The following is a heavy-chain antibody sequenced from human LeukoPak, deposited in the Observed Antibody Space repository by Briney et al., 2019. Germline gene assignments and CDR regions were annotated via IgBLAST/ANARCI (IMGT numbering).Heavy chain of an antibody. V-gene: IGHV1-69*13. J-gene: IGHJ6*03. CDR1: GGTLSSYA. CDR3: ASKEYYYGSGSYYYYYYYYMDV. CDR2: IIPIFGTA. D-gene: IGHD3-10*01. Sequence: ASVKLSCKASGGTLSSYAISWVRQAPGQGLEWMGGIIPIFGTANYAQKFQGRVTITADESTSTAYMELSSLRSEDTAVYYCASKEYYYGSGSYYYYYYYYMDVWGKGTTVTVSS.